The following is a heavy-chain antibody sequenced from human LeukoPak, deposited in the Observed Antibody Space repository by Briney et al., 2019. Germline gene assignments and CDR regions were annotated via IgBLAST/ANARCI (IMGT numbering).Heavy chain of an antibody. CDR2: IQSAGGT. J-gene: IGHJ4*02. CDR3: AGTTYLFGSGTYPY. CDR1: GFGVSKND. Sequence: GGSLRLSCAASGFGVSKNDMTWVRQTPGKGLEWVSVIQSAGGTYYADPVKGRFVISKDDSKNTLYLQMNYLRVEDTAVYYCAGTTYLFGSGTYPYWGQGTLVTVSS. D-gene: IGHD3-10*01. V-gene: IGHV3-66*01.